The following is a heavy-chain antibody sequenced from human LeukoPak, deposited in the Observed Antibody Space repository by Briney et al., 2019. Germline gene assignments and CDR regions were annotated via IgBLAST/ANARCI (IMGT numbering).Heavy chain of an antibody. CDR2: IINDGMNA. Sequence: GGSLRLSCAASGLQFSVTAMSWVPQDPGKGLGWGSPIINDGMNAYYADSVKGRFTISRDNSKQTVSLEMSSLPAADTGVYYCAKDGAQYSSGPECDPRGQGALVTVSP. V-gene: IGHV3-23*01. D-gene: IGHD6-19*01. CDR3: AKDGAQYSSGPECDP. CDR1: GLQFSVTA. J-gene: IGHJ5*02.